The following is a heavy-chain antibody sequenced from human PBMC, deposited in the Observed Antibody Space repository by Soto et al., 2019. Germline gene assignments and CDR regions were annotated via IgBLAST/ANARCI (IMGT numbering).Heavy chain of an antibody. Sequence: EVQLLESGGGLVQPEGSLRLSCAASGFTFSSHAMSWVRQAPGKGLEWVSAISYSGTTTYYAESVKGRFTISRDNSKNTPYLQMNSLRVEDTAIYYCAKRFTLFGEVKLSPDFDYWGQGTLVTVSS. CDR2: ISYSGTTT. D-gene: IGHD3-3*01. J-gene: IGHJ4*02. CDR3: AKRFTLFGEVKLSPDFDY. CDR1: GFTFSSHA. V-gene: IGHV3-23*01.